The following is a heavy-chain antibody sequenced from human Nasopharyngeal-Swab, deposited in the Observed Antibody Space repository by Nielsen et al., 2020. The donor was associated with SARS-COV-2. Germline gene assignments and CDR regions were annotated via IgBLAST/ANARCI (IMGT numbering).Heavy chain of an antibody. V-gene: IGHV3-74*01. CDR2: ISSDGGA. J-gene: IGHJ2*01. CDR3: ARDGNLRTVRYFDL. CDR1: GFSISGYW. Sequence: GGSLRLSCAASGFSISGYWMHWVRQAPGKGLVWVSRISSDGGANYADSATGRFTISRDNAKNSLYLQMNSLRAEDTAVYYCARDGNLRTVRYFDLWGRGSLVTVSS. D-gene: IGHD4-17*01.